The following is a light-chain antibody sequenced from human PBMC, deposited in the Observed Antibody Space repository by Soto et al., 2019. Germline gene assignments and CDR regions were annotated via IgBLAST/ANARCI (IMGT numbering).Light chain of an antibody. CDR2: AAS. V-gene: IGKV1-27*01. J-gene: IGKJ2*01. CDR1: QDISNY. Sequence: DIQMTQSPSSLSASVGDRVTITCRASQDISNYLAWYQQKPGEVPKLLIYAASTLQEGVQSRFSGGGSGTLFTLTISSLQPDDVATYYCQKYNSAPKTFGRGTRLEIK. CDR3: QKYNSAPKT.